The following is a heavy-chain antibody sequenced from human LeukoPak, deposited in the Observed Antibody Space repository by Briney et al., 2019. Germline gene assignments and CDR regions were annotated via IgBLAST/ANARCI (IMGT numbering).Heavy chain of an antibody. Sequence: ASVKVSCKASGYTFANFGITWVRQAPGQGLEWMGWINPNSGGTNYAQKFQGRVTMTRDTSISTAYMELSRLRSDDTAVYYCARTTSLIMGATWPFLDYWGQGTLVTVSS. CDR1: GYTFANFG. V-gene: IGHV1-2*02. D-gene: IGHD1-26*01. J-gene: IGHJ4*02. CDR3: ARTTSLIMGATWPFLDY. CDR2: INPNSGGT.